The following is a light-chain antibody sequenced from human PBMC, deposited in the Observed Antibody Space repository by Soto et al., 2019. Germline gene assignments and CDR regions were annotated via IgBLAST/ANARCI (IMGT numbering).Light chain of an antibody. CDR2: DAS. Sequence: DIVMTQSPDSLAVSLGERATINCKSSQSVLYSSNNKNYLAWYQQKPGQPPRLLIYDASTRAPGIPARFSGSGSGTDFTLTISSLEPEDFAVYYCQQRSNWPPITFGQGTRLEIK. J-gene: IGKJ5*01. V-gene: IGKV4-1*01. CDR3: QQRSNWPPIT. CDR1: QSVLYSSNNKNY.